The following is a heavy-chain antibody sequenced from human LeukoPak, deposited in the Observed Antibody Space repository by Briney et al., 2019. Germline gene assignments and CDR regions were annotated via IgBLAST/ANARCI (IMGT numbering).Heavy chain of an antibody. CDR1: GYTFTSYG. D-gene: IGHD3-22*01. J-gene: IGHJ4*02. CDR3: VRDGGYYDSSGPTFEY. V-gene: IGHV1-18*01. Sequence: ASVKVSCKASGYTFTSYGISWVRQAPGQGLEWMGWISAYNGNTNYAQKLQGRVTMTTDTSTSTAYMELRSLRSDDTAVYYCVRDGGYYDSSGPTFEYWGQGTLVTVSS. CDR2: ISAYNGNT.